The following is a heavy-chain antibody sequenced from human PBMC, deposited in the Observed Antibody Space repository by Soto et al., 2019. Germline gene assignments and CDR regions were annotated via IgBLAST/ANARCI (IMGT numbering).Heavy chain of an antibody. Sequence: PGESLKISCKGSGYSFTSYWISWVRQMPGKGLEWMGRIDPSDSYTNYSPSFQGHVTISADKSISTAYLQWSSLKASDTAMYYCARTYSDILTGYTAHYYYYGMDVWGQGTTVTVS. V-gene: IGHV5-10-1*01. CDR3: ARTYSDILTGYTAHYYYYGMDV. CDR1: GYSFTSYW. J-gene: IGHJ6*02. CDR2: IDPSDSYT. D-gene: IGHD3-9*01.